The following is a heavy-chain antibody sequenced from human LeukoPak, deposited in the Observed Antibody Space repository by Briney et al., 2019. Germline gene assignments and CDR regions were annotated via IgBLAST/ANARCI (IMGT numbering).Heavy chain of an antibody. CDR1: GVSISSYY. J-gene: IGHJ6*03. CDR2: IYYSGST. D-gene: IGHD5-18*01. CDR3: ARDGYPFYYYYMDV. V-gene: IGHV4-59*01. Sequence: SETLSLTCTVSGVSISSYYWSWIRQPPGKGLEWIGYIYYSGSTNYNPSLKSRVTISVDTSKNQFSLKLSSVTAADTAVYYCARDGYPFYYYYMDVWGKGTTVTVSS.